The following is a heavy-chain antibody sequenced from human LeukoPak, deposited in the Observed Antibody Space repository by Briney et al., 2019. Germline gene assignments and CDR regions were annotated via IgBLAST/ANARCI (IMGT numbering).Heavy chain of an antibody. V-gene: IGHV3-13*01. CDR3: ARALRYFDWSLDY. J-gene: IGHJ4*02. CDR1: GFTFSSYD. Sequence: GGSLRLSCAASGFTFSSYDMHWVRQATGKGLEWVSAIGTAGDTYYPGSVKGRFTISRDNSKNTLYLQMNSLRAEDTAVYYCARALRYFDWSLDYWGQGTLVTVSS. CDR2: IGTAGDT. D-gene: IGHD3-9*01.